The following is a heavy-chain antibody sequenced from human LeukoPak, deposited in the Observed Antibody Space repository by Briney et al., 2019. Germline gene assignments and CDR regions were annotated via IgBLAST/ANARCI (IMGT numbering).Heavy chain of an antibody. V-gene: IGHV4-61*02. CDR1: GGSISSSSYY. Sequence: PSETLSLTCTVSGGSISSSSYYWGWIRQPAGKGLEWIGRIYTSGSTNYNPSLKSRVTISVDKSKNQFSLKLSSVTAADTAVYYCARDYGGGYAEYFQHWGQGTLVTVSS. CDR3: ARDYGGGYAEYFQH. CDR2: IYTSGST. D-gene: IGHD4-23*01. J-gene: IGHJ1*01.